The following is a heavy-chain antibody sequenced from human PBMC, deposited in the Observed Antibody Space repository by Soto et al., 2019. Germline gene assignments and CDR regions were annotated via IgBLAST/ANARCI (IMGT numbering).Heavy chain of an antibody. D-gene: IGHD2-2*01. J-gene: IGHJ6*02. CDR1: GYSFTSYW. Sequence: GESLKISCKGSGYSFTSYWISWVRQMPGKGLEWMGRIDPSDSYTNYSPSFQGHVTISADKSISTAYLQWSSLRASDTAVYFCARHRVPAAPPNYYYYGLDVWGQGTTVTVSS. V-gene: IGHV5-10-1*01. CDR3: ARHRVPAAPPNYYYYGLDV. CDR2: IDPSDSYT.